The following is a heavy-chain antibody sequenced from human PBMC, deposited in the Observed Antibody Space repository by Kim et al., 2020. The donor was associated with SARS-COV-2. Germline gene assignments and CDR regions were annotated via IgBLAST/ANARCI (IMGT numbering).Heavy chain of an antibody. Sequence: SVKVSCKASGGTFSSYAISWVRQAPGQGLEWMGGIIPIFGTANYAQKFQGRVTITADESTSTAYMELSSLRSEDTAVYYCAREILNHYGDAFDIWGQGTMVTVSS. CDR2: IIPIFGTA. D-gene: IGHD4-17*01. V-gene: IGHV1-69*13. CDR1: GGTFSSYA. CDR3: AREILNHYGDAFDI. J-gene: IGHJ3*02.